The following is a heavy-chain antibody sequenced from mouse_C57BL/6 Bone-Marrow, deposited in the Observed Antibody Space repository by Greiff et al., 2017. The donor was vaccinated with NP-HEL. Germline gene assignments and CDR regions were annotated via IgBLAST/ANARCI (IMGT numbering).Heavy chain of an antibody. CDR2: INPYNGGT. V-gene: IGHV1-19*01. J-gene: IGHJ3*01. CDR3: ARELYYGNYGFAY. D-gene: IGHD2-1*01. CDR1: GYTFTDYY. Sequence: EVKLEESGPVLVKPGASVKMSCKASGYTFTDYYMNWVKQSHGKSLEWIGVINPYNGGTSYNQKFKGKATLTVDKSSSTAYMELNSLTSEDSAVYYCARELYYGNYGFAYWGQGTLVTVSA.